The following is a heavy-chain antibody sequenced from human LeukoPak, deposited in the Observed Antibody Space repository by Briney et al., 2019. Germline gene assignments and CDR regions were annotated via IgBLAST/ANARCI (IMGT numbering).Heavy chain of an antibody. Sequence: ASVKVSCKASGYTFTGYYMHWVRQAPGQGLEWMGGFDPEDGETIYAQKFQGRVTMTEDTSTDTAYMELSSLRSEDTAVYYCATGGPKYYYDSSGRLNWFDPWGQGTLVTVSS. CDR2: FDPEDGET. CDR3: ATGGPKYYYDSSGRLNWFDP. CDR1: GYTFTGYY. D-gene: IGHD3-22*01. V-gene: IGHV1-24*01. J-gene: IGHJ5*02.